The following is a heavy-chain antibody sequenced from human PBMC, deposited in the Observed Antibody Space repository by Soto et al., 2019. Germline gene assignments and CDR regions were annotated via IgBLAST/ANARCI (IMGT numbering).Heavy chain of an antibody. CDR3: TREYFVGCGSYSV. CDR2: ISPTGDST. V-gene: IGHV1-46*03. D-gene: IGHD3-10*01. J-gene: IGHJ4*02. CDR1: GYTFSNYH. Sequence: GASVKVSCKASGYTFSNYHMHWVRQASGQGLEWMAIISPTGDSTVSAQKFQGRLIVTRDTSARTLYMELSSLTPDDTAVYYCTREYFVGCGSYSVWGQGTVVTVSS.